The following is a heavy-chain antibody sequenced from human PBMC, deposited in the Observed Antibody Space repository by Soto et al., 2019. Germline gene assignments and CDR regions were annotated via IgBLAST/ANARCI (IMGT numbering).Heavy chain of an antibody. CDR1: GYTFTSYD. Sequence: QVQLVQSGAEVKKPRASVKVSCKASGYTFTSYDINWVRQATGQGLEWMGWMNPNSGNTGYAQKFQGRVTMTRNTSISTAYMELSSLRSEDTAVYYCARGAIVGVVITGGNWFDPWGQGTLVTVSS. CDR2: MNPNSGNT. CDR3: ARGAIVGVVITGGNWFDP. V-gene: IGHV1-8*01. J-gene: IGHJ5*02. D-gene: IGHD3-3*01.